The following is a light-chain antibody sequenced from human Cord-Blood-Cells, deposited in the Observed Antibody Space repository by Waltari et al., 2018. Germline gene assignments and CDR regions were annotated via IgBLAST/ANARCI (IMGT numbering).Light chain of an antibody. Sequence: EIVMTQSPATLSVSPGERATLSCRASQRVSSILAWCQQKPGQAPRLLIYGASTRATGIPARFSGSGSGTEFTLTISSLQSEDFAVYYCQQYNNWPPLTFGGGTKVEIK. CDR1: QRVSSI. V-gene: IGKV3-15*01. CDR2: GAS. J-gene: IGKJ4*01. CDR3: QQYNNWPPLT.